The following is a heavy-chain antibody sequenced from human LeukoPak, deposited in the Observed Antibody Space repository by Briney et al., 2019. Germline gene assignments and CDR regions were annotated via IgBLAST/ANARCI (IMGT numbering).Heavy chain of an antibody. Sequence: SETLSLTCSVSGDSVSSSSYYWGWIRQPAVKGLEDIGCIYHSGSTFYNPSLESRVTISVDTSENHFSLKLSSVTAADTAVYYCARLKGYYIDFWGQGTLVTVSS. CDR1: GDSVSSSSYY. V-gene: IGHV4-39*02. CDR3: ARLKGYYIDF. CDR2: IYHSGST. J-gene: IGHJ4*02.